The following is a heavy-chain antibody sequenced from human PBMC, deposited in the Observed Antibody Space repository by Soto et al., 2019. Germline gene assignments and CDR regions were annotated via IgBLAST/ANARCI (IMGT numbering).Heavy chain of an antibody. Sequence: LGESLKISCKGSGYSFTSYWISWVRQMPGKGLEWMGRIDPSDSYTNYSPSFQGHVAISADKSISTAYLQWSSLKASDTAMYYCARSSYSSGWYEIYYYYGMDVWGQGTTVTVSS. CDR2: IDPSDSYT. CDR1: GYSFTSYW. J-gene: IGHJ6*02. D-gene: IGHD6-19*01. V-gene: IGHV5-10-1*01. CDR3: ARSSYSSGWYEIYYYYGMDV.